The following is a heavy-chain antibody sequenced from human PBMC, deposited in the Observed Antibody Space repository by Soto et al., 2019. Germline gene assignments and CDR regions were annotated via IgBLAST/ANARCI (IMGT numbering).Heavy chain of an antibody. CDR3: AKEATAYPGALDDAFDL. J-gene: IGHJ3*01. Sequence: EVELLESGGGLIQPGGSLSLSCVASGFTISSYAMSWVRQAPGKGPEWVSGISGSSIKEQYTDSVKGRFTISRDNSKNTLFLQMDSLRAEDTAIYFCAKEATAYPGALDDAFDLWGPGTMVTVSS. D-gene: IGHD1-1*01. V-gene: IGHV3-23*01. CDR1: GFTISSYA. CDR2: ISGSSIKE.